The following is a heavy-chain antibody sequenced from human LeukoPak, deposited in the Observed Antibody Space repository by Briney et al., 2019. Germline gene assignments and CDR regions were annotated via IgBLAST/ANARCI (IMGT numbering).Heavy chain of an antibody. J-gene: IGHJ6*03. V-gene: IGHV3-30*02. CDR3: AKAPSPGHYYYYYMDV. CDR1: GFTFSSYG. CDR2: IRYDGSNK. Sequence: PGGSLRLSCAASGFTFSSYGMHWVRQAPGKGLEWVAFIRYDGSNKYYADSVKGRFTISRDNSKNTLYLQMNSLRAEDTAVYYCAKAPSPGHYYYYYMDVWGKGTTVTVSS.